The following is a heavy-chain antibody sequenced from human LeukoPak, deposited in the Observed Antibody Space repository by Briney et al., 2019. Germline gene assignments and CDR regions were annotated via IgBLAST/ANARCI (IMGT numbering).Heavy chain of an antibody. CDR2: IYTSGST. J-gene: IGHJ4*02. Sequence: PSETLSLTCTVSGGSISSGNYYWSWIRQPAGKGLEWIGRIYTSGSTNYNPSLKSRVTISVDTSKNQFSLKLSSVTAADTAVYYCARAHYSSGWSADNYFDYWGQGILVTVSS. D-gene: IGHD6-19*01. V-gene: IGHV4-61*02. CDR3: ARAHYSSGWSADNYFDY. CDR1: GGSISSGNYY.